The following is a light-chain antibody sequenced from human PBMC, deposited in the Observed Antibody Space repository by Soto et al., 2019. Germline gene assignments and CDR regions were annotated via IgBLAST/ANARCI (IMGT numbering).Light chain of an antibody. CDR1: QSVSSN. Sequence: EIVMTQSPATLSVSPGERATLSCRASQSVSSNLAWYQQKPGQAPRLLSYGASPRATGIPARFSGSGSGTEFILTISSLQSEDFAVYYCQQYNKWPLTFGGGNKVEIK. CDR3: QQYNKWPLT. V-gene: IGKV3-15*01. CDR2: GAS. J-gene: IGKJ4*01.